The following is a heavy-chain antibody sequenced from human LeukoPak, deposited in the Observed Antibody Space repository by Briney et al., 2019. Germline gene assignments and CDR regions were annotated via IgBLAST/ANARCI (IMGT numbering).Heavy chain of an antibody. V-gene: IGHV1-46*01. CDR2: VNPSAGST. J-gene: IGHJ4*02. Sequence: ASVKVSCKASGYTFTSYYMHWVRQAPGQGHEWMGIVNPSAGSTSFPQKFQGRVTMTRDTSTSTVYMGLSSLTSEDTAVYYCARGIAVAGRRFDYWGQGTLVTVSS. D-gene: IGHD6-19*01. CDR1: GYTFTSYY. CDR3: ARGIAVAGRRFDY.